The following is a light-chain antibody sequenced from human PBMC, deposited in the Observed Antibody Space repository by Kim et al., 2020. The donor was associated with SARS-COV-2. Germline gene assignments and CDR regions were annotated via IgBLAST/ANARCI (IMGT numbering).Light chain of an antibody. J-gene: IGLJ3*02. V-gene: IGLV2-8*01. Sequence: QSALTQPPSASGSPGQSVTISCTGTNSDVGGYNYVSWYQQHPGKAPKLMIYEVSKRPSGVPDRFSGSKSDNTASLTVSGLQAEDEADYYCSSYVGSNNMVFGGGTQLTVL. CDR3: SSYVGSNNMV. CDR2: EVS. CDR1: NSDVGGYNY.